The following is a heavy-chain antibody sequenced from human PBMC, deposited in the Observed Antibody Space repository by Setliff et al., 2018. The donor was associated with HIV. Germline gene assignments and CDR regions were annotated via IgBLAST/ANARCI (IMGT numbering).Heavy chain of an antibody. Sequence: LSLTCAVYGESFSGYYWSWIRQPPGKGLEWIGEINHSDTTTYNPSLESRVTISVDTSKNQFSLKLTSVTAADTAVYYCARGGGITWRSYPFDYWGQGTLVTVSS. D-gene: IGHD3-10*01. CDR3: ARGGGITWRSYPFDY. V-gene: IGHV4-34*01. CDR2: INHSDTT. J-gene: IGHJ4*02. CDR1: GESFSGYY.